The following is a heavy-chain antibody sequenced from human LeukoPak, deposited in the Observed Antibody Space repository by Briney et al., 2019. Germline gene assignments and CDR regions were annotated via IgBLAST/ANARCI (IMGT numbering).Heavy chain of an antibody. CDR1: GGSISSYY. CDR3: AREGYYDFWSGHYNWFDP. D-gene: IGHD3-3*01. V-gene: IGHV4-4*07. Sequence: PSETLSLTCTVSGGSISSYYWSWIRQPAGKGLEWIGRIYTSGSTNYNPSLKSRVTISVDKSNNQFSLKLSSVTAADTAVYYCAREGYYDFWSGHYNWFDPWGQGTLVTVSS. CDR2: IYTSGST. J-gene: IGHJ5*02.